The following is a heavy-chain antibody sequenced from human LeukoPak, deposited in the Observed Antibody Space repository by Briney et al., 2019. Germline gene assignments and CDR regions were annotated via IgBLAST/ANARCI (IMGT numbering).Heavy chain of an antibody. J-gene: IGHJ4*02. CDR2: INSDGGST. CDR3: ARDRDWNSGFDY. Sequence: GGSLRLSCAASGFTFSTYWMHWVRQAPGKGLVWVSRINSDGGSTSYTDSVKGRFTISRDNAKNTLYLQMNSLRAEDTAVYYCARDRDWNSGFDYWGQGTLVTVSS. D-gene: IGHD1-7*01. CDR1: GFTFSTYW. V-gene: IGHV3-74*01.